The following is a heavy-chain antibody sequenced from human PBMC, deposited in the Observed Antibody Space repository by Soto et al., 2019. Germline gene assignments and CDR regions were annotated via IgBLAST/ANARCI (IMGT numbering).Heavy chain of an antibody. CDR3: ARDRYYYYYGMDV. Sequence: SVKVSCKASGGTFSSYAISWVRQAPGQGLEWMGGIIPIFGTANYAQKFQGRVTITADESTSTAYMELSSLRSEDTAVYYCARDRYYYYYGMDVWGQGTTVTVSS. V-gene: IGHV1-69*13. CDR2: IIPIFGTA. J-gene: IGHJ6*02. CDR1: GGTFSSYA.